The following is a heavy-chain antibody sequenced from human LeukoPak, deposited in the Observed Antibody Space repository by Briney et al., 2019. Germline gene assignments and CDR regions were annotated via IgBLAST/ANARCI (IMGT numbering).Heavy chain of an antibody. CDR1: RYTFTGDY. V-gene: IGHV1-2*02. D-gene: IGHD3-10*01. CDR3: ASTGGDYYGSEYFQY. CDR2: INPNSGGT. J-gene: IGHJ1*01. Sequence: ASVKVSCKASRYTFTGDYMHRVRQAPGQGLEWMGWINPNSGGTNYAQKFQGRVTMTRDTSISTAYMELSRLRSDDTAVYYCASTGGDYYGSEYFQYWGQGTLVTVSS.